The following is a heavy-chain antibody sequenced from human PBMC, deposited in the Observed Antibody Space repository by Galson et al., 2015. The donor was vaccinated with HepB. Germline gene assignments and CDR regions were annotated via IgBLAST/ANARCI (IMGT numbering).Heavy chain of an antibody. CDR1: GFTFSSYA. J-gene: IGHJ6*02. D-gene: IGHD3-3*01. V-gene: IGHV3-23*01. CDR3: AKDMHDFWIPLAHYSGMDV. Sequence: SLRLSCAASGFTFSSYAMSWVRQAPGKGLEWVSAISGSGGSTYYADSVKGRFTISRDNPKNTLYLQMNSLRAEDTAVYYCAKDMHDFWIPLAHYSGMDVWGQGTAVTVSS. CDR2: ISGSGGST.